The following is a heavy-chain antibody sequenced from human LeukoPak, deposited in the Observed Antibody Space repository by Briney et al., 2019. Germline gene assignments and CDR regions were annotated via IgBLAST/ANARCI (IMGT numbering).Heavy chain of an antibody. V-gene: IGHV3-48*03. J-gene: IGHJ4*02. Sequence: GGSLRLSCAASGFTFSNYDMNWVRQAPGKGLEWVSHISSGGSIKYYADSLKGRFTISRDNAKNSLYLQMNSLRAEDTAVYYCARRYCSCTDCLFDYWGQGTLVTVSS. CDR1: GFTFSNYD. CDR3: ARRYCSCTDCLFDY. D-gene: IGHD2-2*01. CDR2: ISSGGSIK.